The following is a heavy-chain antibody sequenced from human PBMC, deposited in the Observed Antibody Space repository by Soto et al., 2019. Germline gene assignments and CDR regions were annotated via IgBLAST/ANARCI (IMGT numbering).Heavy chain of an antibody. D-gene: IGHD6-6*01. Sequence: GSLRLSCAASGFTFSDYYMSWIRQAPGKGLEWVSYISSSSSYTNYADSVKGRFTISRDNAKNSLYLQMNSLRAEDTAVYYCARVAARHNYFDYWGQGTLVTVSS. J-gene: IGHJ4*02. CDR3: ARVAARHNYFDY. CDR1: GFTFSDYY. CDR2: ISSSSSYT. V-gene: IGHV3-11*06.